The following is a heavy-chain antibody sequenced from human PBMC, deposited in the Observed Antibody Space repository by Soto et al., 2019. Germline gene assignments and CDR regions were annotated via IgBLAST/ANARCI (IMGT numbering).Heavy chain of an antibody. Sequence: PSETLSLTCTVSGGSISSYYWSWIRQPPGKGLEWIGYIYYSGSTNYNPSLKSRVTISLDTSKNQFSLKLSSVTAADTAVYYCARHTRTPNAFDICGQGTMVTVSS. D-gene: IGHD1-26*01. J-gene: IGHJ3*02. CDR3: ARHTRTPNAFDI. CDR1: GGSISSYY. CDR2: IYYSGST. V-gene: IGHV4-59*08.